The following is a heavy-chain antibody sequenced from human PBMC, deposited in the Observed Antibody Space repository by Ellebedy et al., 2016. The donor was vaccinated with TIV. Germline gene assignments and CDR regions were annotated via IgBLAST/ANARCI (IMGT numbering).Heavy chain of an antibody. CDR2: VSYSGSP. D-gene: IGHD2-21*01. CDR1: GGSVSSANYF. Sequence: SETLSLXXTVPGGSVSSANYFWTWIRQAPGKGLEWIGSVSYSGSPNYNPSLKSRVTITGDSSKNQFSLRLNSVTAADTAVYYCARDGRFCDAVCYSYFDFWGRGTLVTVSS. V-gene: IGHV4-61*01. CDR3: ARDGRFCDAVCYSYFDF. J-gene: IGHJ4*02.